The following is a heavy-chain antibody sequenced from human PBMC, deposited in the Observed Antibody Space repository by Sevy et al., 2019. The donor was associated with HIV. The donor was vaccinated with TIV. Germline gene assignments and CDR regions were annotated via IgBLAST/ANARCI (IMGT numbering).Heavy chain of an antibody. CDR3: ATGRITIFGVVGWFDP. D-gene: IGHD3-3*01. CDR2: FDPEDGET. V-gene: IGHV1-24*01. J-gene: IGHJ5*02. Sequence: ASVKVSCKVSGYTLTELSMHWVRQAPGKGLEWMGGFDPEDGETIYAQKFQGRVTMTEDTSTDTAYMELSSLRSEDTAVYYCATGRITIFGVVGWFDPWGHGTLVTVSS. CDR1: GYTLTELS.